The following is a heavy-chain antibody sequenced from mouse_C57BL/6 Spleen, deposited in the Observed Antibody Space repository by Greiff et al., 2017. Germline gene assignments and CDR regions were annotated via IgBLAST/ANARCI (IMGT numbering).Heavy chain of an antibody. J-gene: IGHJ3*01. D-gene: IGHD2-3*01. CDR1: GYTFTSYW. Sequence: QVQLKQPGAELVMPGASVKLSCKASGYTFTSYWMHWVKQRPGQGLEWIGEIDPSDSYTNYNQKFKGKSTLTVDKSSSTAYMQLSSLTSEDSAVYYCARLQDGYYLFAYWGQGTLVTVSA. V-gene: IGHV1-69*01. CDR2: IDPSDSYT. CDR3: ARLQDGYYLFAY.